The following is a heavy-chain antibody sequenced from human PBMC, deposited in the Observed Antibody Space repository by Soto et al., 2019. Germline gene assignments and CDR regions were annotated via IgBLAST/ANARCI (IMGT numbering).Heavy chain of an antibody. CDR2: IWYDGSNK. D-gene: IGHD2-21*01. CDR3: ARDVAYGMDV. Sequence: QVQLVESGGGVVQPGRSLRLSCAASGFTFSSYGMHWVRQAPRKGLEWVAVIWYDGSNKYYADSVKGRFTISRDNSKNTLYLQMNSLRAEDTAVYYCARDVAYGMDVWGQGTTVTVSS. J-gene: IGHJ6*02. V-gene: IGHV3-33*01. CDR1: GFTFSSYG.